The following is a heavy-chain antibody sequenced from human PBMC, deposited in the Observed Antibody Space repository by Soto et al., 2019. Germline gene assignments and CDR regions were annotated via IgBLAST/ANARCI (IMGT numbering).Heavy chain of an antibody. J-gene: IGHJ5*02. CDR2: ISDSGRYT. CDR3: ANTEPTVSGRGRGS. CDR1: GFTFSSYD. D-gene: IGHD6-19*01. Sequence: EVQLLESGGGLVQPGGSLRLSCAASGFTFSSYDMSWVRQAPGKGLEWVSDISDSGRYTYYADSVKGRFTISRDNSKNTLYLQMNSLRAEDPAVYYCANTEPTVSGRGRGSWGPGTLVTVSS. V-gene: IGHV3-23*01.